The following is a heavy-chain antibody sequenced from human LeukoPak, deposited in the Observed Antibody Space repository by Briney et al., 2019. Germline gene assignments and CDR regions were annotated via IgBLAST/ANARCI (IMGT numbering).Heavy chain of an antibody. J-gene: IGHJ4*02. CDR3: ARVDDSSGYYHFDY. D-gene: IGHD3-22*01. Sequence: VASVKVSCKASGYTFTSYDINWVRQATGQGLEWMGIINPSGGSTSYAQKFQGRVTMTRDMSTSTVYMELSSLRSEDTAVYYCARVDDSSGYYHFDYWGQGTLVTVSS. CDR2: INPSGGST. V-gene: IGHV1-46*01. CDR1: GYTFTSYD.